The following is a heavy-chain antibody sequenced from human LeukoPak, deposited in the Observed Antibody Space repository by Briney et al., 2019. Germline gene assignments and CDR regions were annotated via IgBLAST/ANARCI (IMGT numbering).Heavy chain of an antibody. J-gene: IGHJ4*02. V-gene: IGHV5-51*01. CDR3: AINPYCSSTSCSDY. CDR2: IYPGDSDT. Sequence: GESLKISCMGSGYSFTSYWIGWVRQMPGEGLEWMGIIYPGDSDTRYSPSFQGQVTISADKSISTAYLQWSSLKASDTAMYYCAINPYCSSTSCSDYWGQGTLVTVSS. D-gene: IGHD2-2*01. CDR1: GYSFTSYW.